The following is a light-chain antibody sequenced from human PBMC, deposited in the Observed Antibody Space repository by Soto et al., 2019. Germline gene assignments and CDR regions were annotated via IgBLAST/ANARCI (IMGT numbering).Light chain of an antibody. V-gene: IGKV1-5*01. CDR1: QSISYW. Sequence: DIQMTQAPSTLSASVGDRVTITCRASQSISYWLAWYQQKPGKAPNLLIYDASNLESGVPSRFSGSGFGTEFTLTISCLQPDDFATYYCQQYNSYSCTFGQGTKVDLK. CDR3: QQYNSYSCT. CDR2: DAS. J-gene: IGKJ1*01.